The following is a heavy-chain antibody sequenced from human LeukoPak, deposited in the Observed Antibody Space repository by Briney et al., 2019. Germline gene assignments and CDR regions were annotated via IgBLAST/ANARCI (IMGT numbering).Heavy chain of an antibody. CDR3: AKCDFYYDISAPRRPFDY. Sequence: GGSLRLSCAASGFTFSSYAMSWVRQAPGKGLEWVSVIRGSGTMTYYAESVKGRFTISRDNSKNTLYLQMNSLRVEDTAVYFCAKCDFYYDISAPRRPFDYWGQGTLVTVSS. V-gene: IGHV3-23*01. D-gene: IGHD3-22*01. CDR1: GFTFSSYA. CDR2: IRGSGTMT. J-gene: IGHJ4*02.